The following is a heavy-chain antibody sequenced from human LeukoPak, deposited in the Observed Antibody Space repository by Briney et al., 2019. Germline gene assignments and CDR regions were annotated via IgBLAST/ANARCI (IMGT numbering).Heavy chain of an antibody. CDR1: GFAFSNSW. J-gene: IGHJ4*02. CDR3: VGGWSTENTDH. D-gene: IGHD6-19*01. V-gene: IGHV3-74*01. CDR2: ISSDGSTT. Sequence: PGGSLRLSCAASGFAFSNSWMHWVRQAPGKGLVWVSRISSDGSTTNYADSVKGRFTISRDNAKNTLYLQMNSLRAEDTALYYCVGGWSTENTDHWGQGTLVTASS.